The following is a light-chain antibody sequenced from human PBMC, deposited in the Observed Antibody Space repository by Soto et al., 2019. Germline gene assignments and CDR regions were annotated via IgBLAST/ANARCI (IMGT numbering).Light chain of an antibody. V-gene: IGKV3-20*01. CDR2: AAS. CDR1: QSVSSNY. J-gene: IGKJ2*01. Sequence: EIVLTQSPGTLSLSPGQRATLSCRASQSVSSNYLAWYQQRPGQAPRLLISAASSRATGIPDRFSGSGSGTDFTLTISGLEPEDFAVYYCHQYGSSYTFGQGTKLEIK. CDR3: HQYGSSYT.